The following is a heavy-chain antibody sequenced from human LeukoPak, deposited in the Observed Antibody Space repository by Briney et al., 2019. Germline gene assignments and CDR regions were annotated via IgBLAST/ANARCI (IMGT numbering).Heavy chain of an antibody. CDR1: GYSLTGYY. D-gene: IGHD5-18*01. Sequence: GSVKVSCKASGYSLTGYYIHWVRQAPGQGLEWMGRINPNSGGTNYAQKFQGRVTMTRDTSVSTAYMELSSLRSDDTAMYYCARADTGDYWGQGTLVTVSS. CDR3: ARADTGDY. CDR2: INPNSGGT. J-gene: IGHJ4*02. V-gene: IGHV1-2*06.